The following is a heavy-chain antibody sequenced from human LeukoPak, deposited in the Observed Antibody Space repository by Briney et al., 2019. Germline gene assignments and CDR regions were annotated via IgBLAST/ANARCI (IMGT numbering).Heavy chain of an antibody. V-gene: IGHV4-61*02. D-gene: IGHD6-13*01. J-gene: IGHJ4*02. CDR3: ARQYSSSSYFDY. CDR1: GGSIGSGSYY. CDR2: IYTSGST. Sequence: SETLSLTCTVSGGSIGSGSYYWSWIRQPAGKGLEWIGRIYTSGSTNYNPSLKSRVTISVDTSKNQFSLKLSSVTAADTAVYYCARQYSSSSYFDYWGQGTLVTVSS.